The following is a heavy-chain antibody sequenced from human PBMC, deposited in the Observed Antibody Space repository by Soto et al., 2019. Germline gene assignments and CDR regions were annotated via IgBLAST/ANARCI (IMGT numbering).Heavy chain of an antibody. CDR1: GYTFTTYG. CDR2: ISTYNGNT. D-gene: IGHD3-22*01. CDR3: GRGPTDYYDNSGNYFLDY. Sequence: QVQLVQSGAEVKKPGASVKVSCKASGYTFTTYGMSWVRQAPGQGLDWMGWISTYNGNTKYSERHHGRVNMTTDTTTSRAYMELRSLRSDDTAVYYCGRGPTDYYDNSGNYFLDYWSQGTLVTVSS. J-gene: IGHJ4*02. V-gene: IGHV1-18*01.